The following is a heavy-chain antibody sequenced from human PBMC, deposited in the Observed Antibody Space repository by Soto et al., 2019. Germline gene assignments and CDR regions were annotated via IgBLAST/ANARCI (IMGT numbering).Heavy chain of an antibody. CDR1: GYTFTSYY. V-gene: IGHV1-46*01. CDR3: ARESGSGSGWYDASYFDY. D-gene: IGHD6-19*01. CDR2: INPSGGST. Sequence: VASVKVSCKASGYTFTSYYMHWVRQAPGQGLEWMGIINPSGGSTSYAQKFQGRVTMTRDTSTSTVYMELSSLRSEDTAVYYCARESGSGSGWYDASYFDYWGQGTLVTVSS. J-gene: IGHJ4*02.